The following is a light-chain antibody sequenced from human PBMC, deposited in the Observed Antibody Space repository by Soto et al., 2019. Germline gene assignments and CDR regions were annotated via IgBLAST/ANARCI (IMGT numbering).Light chain of an antibody. J-gene: IGKJ5*01. CDR1: QSVSSSY. V-gene: IGKV3-15*01. CDR2: GAS. Sequence: EIVLTQSPGTLSLSPGERATLSCRASQSVSSSYLAWYQQKPGQAPRLLIYGASTRATGTPARISGSGSGTEFTLTISSLQSEDSAVYYCQQYNNWPLITFGQGTRLEIK. CDR3: QQYNNWPLIT.